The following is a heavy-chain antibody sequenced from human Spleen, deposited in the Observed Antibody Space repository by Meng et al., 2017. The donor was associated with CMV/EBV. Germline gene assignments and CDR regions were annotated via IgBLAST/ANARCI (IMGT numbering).Heavy chain of an antibody. CDR2: FDPEDGET. CDR3: ARVLSLRGAVAGLSYYYGMDV. D-gene: IGHD6-19*01. V-gene: IGHV1-24*01. CDR1: GYTLTELS. J-gene: IGHJ6*02. Sequence: ASVKVSCKVSGYTLTELSMHWVRQAPGKGLEWMGGFDPEDGETIYAQKFQGRVTMTRDTSISTAYMELSRLRSDDTAVYYCARVLSLRGAVAGLSYYYGMDVWGQGTTVTVSS.